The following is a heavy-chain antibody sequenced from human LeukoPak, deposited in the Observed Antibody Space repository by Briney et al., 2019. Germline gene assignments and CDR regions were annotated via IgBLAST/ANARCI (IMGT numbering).Heavy chain of an antibody. J-gene: IGHJ4*02. CDR3: VISIAARYYFDY. D-gene: IGHD6-6*01. CDR2: ISSSSYI. V-gene: IGHV3-21*01. CDR1: GFTFSSYS. Sequence: GGSLRLSCAASGFTFSSYSMNWVRQAPGKGLEWVSSISSSSYIYYADSVKGRFTISRDNAKNSLYLQMNSLRAEDTAVYYCVISIAARYYFDYWGQGTLVTVSS.